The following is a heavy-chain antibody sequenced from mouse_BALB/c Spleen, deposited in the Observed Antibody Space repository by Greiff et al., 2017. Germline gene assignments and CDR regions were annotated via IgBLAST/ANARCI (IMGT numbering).Heavy chain of an antibody. D-gene: IGHD3-2*02. CDR2: IDPANGNT. J-gene: IGHJ4*01. CDR3: AREATGKSYAMDY. Sequence: EVKLMESGAELVKPGASVKLSCTASGFNIKDTYMHWVKQRPEQGLEWIGRIDPANGNTKYDPKFQGKATITADTSSNTAYLQLSSLTSEDTAVYYCAREATGKSYAMDYWGQGTSVTVSA. CDR1: GFNIKDTY. V-gene: IGHV14-3*02.